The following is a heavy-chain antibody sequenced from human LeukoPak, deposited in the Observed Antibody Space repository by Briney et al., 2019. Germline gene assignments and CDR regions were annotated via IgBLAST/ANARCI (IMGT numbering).Heavy chain of an antibody. Sequence: RASETLSLTCTVSGGSISSGGYYWSWIRQHPGKGLEWIGYIYYTGSTYYNPSLKSRVTISVDTSKNQFSLKLSSVTAADTAVYYCARVDYHYFDYWGQGTLVTVSS. CDR3: ARVDYHYFDY. CDR1: GGSISSGGYY. V-gene: IGHV4-31*03. D-gene: IGHD4-17*01. J-gene: IGHJ4*02. CDR2: IYYTGST.